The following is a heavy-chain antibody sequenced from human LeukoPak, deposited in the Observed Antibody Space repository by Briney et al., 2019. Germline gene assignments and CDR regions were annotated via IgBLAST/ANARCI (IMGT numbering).Heavy chain of an antibody. CDR2: IYYSGST. CDR1: GGSISSYY. Sequence: PETLSLTCTVSGGSISSYYWSWIRQPPGKGLEWIGYIYYSGSTNYNPSLKSRVTISVDTSKNQFSLKLSSVTAADTAVYYCARDTGVGATGDWGQGTLVTVSS. D-gene: IGHD1-26*01. CDR3: ARDTGVGATGD. J-gene: IGHJ4*02. V-gene: IGHV4-59*01.